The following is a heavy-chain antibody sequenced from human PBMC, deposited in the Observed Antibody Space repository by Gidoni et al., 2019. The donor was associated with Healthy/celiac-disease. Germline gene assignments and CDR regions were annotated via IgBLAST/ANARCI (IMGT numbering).Heavy chain of an antibody. Sequence: PGKGLEWVSVIWYDGSNKYYADSVKGRFTISRDNSKNTLYLQMNSLSAEDTAGYYCARGGLSEETTSTYFDYWGQGTLVTVSS. J-gene: IGHJ4*02. CDR3: ARGGLSEETTSTYFDY. V-gene: IGHV3-33*01. D-gene: IGHD1-1*01. CDR2: IWYDGSNK.